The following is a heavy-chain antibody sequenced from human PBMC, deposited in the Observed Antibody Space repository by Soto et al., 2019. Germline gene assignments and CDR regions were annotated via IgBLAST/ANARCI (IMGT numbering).Heavy chain of an antibody. CDR1: GYSFTRYG. V-gene: IGHV1-18*01. D-gene: IGHD3-16*01. J-gene: IGHJ6*02. CDR2: INTYNGNT. Sequence: QVQLVQSRAEVKNPGASVKVSCKASGYSFTRYGIAWARQAPGQGLEWMGWINTYNGNTNYAQNLQGRVTLTTDTSTRTASMELTSLRSNDTAIYYCAMVDVYVTPSPQDVWGQGTTVIVSS. CDR3: AMVDVYVTPSPQDV.